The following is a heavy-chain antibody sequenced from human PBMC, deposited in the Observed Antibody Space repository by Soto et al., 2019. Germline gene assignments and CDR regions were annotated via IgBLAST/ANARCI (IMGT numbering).Heavy chain of an antibody. Sequence: QVQLVQSGAEVKKPGSSVKVSCKASGGTFSSYAISWVRQAPGQGLEWMGGIIPIFGTANYAQKFQGRVTITADESTSTAYMGLSSLRSEDTAVYYCARDIGVDDSLFGSAGNWLDPWGQGTLVTVSS. V-gene: IGHV1-69*01. J-gene: IGHJ5*02. CDR1: GGTFSSYA. CDR2: IIPIFGTA. D-gene: IGHD3-10*01. CDR3: ARDIGVDDSLFGSAGNWLDP.